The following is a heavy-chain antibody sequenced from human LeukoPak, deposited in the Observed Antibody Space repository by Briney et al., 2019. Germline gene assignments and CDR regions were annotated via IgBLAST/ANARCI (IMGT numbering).Heavy chain of an antibody. Sequence: PSGTLSLTCTVSGDSINSLDLWSWVRQPPGKGLEWIGEMYLSGTTHSNPSVKSRVTISIDKSKNQFFLNLSSVTAADTAVYYCTSESKGTLYDSTAAFGNWGQGALVTVSS. CDR1: GDSINSLDL. J-gene: IGHJ4*02. CDR3: TSESKGTLYDSTAAFGN. V-gene: IGHV4-4*02. CDR2: MYLSGTT. D-gene: IGHD2/OR15-2a*01.